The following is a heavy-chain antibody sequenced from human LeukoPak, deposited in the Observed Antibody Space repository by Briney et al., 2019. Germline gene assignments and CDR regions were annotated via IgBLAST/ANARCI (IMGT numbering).Heavy chain of an antibody. D-gene: IGHD6-6*01. CDR2: INPNSGGT. J-gene: IGHJ4*02. Sequence: GASVKVSCKGSGYTFTGYYMHWVRQAPGQGLEWMGWINPNSGGTKYAQKFQGRVTMTRDTSISTAYMELSGLRYDDTAVYFCARGTPLDGAKQLVPHDYWGQGTLVSVSS. CDR3: ARGTPLDGAKQLVPHDY. CDR1: GYTFTGYY. V-gene: IGHV1-2*02.